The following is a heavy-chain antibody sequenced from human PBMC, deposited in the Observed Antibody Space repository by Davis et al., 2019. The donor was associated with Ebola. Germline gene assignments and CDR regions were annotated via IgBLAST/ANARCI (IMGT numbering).Heavy chain of an antibody. V-gene: IGHV1-18*01. CDR2: ISAYNGNT. CDR1: GYTFTSYG. D-gene: IGHD2-8*02. J-gene: IGHJ4*02. Sequence: ASVKVSCKASGYTFTSYGISWVRQAPGQGLEWMGWISAYNGNTNYAQKLQGRVTMTTDTSTSTAYMELRSLRSDDTAVYYCARPVRYCTGGVCYPFDYWGQGTLVTVSS. CDR3: ARPVRYCTGGVCYPFDY.